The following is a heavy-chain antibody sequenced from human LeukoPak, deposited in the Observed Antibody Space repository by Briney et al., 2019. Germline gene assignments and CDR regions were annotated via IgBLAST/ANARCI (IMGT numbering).Heavy chain of an antibody. CDR3: ARNLAIQGDY. Sequence: SETLSLTCSVYGGSFSGYYWSWIRQPPGKGLEWIGEINHSGSTNYNPSLKSRVTISVDTSKNQFSLKLSSVTAADTAVYYCARNLAIQGDYWSQGTLVTVSS. CDR1: GGSFSGYY. CDR2: INHSGST. J-gene: IGHJ4*02. V-gene: IGHV4-34*01. D-gene: IGHD1-14*01.